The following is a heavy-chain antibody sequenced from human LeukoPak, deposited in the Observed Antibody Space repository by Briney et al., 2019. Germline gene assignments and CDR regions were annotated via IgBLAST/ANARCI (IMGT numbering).Heavy chain of an antibody. V-gene: IGHV4-39*01. D-gene: IGHD1/OR15-1a*01. Sequence: PSETLSLTCTVSGGSISSSSYYWGWIRQPPGKGLEWIGSIYYSGSTYYNPSLKSRVTISVDTSKNQFSLKLSSVTAADTAVYYCARNNRFIDAFDIWGQGTMVTVSS. CDR2: IYYSGST. CDR1: GGSISSSSYY. CDR3: ARNNRFIDAFDI. J-gene: IGHJ3*02.